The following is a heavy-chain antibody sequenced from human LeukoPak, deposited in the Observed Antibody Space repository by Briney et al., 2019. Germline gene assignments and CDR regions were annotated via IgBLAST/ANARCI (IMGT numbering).Heavy chain of an antibody. CDR2: ISGSGGST. Sequence: GGSLRLSCAASGFSFSGYAMNWVRQAPGKGLEWVSAISGSGGSTYYADSVKGRFTISRDNSKNTLYLQMNSLRAEDTAVYYCAKDLWYYYDTNGYWGQGTLVTVSS. J-gene: IGHJ4*02. CDR1: GFSFSGYA. V-gene: IGHV3-23*01. D-gene: IGHD3-22*01. CDR3: AKDLWYYYDTNGY.